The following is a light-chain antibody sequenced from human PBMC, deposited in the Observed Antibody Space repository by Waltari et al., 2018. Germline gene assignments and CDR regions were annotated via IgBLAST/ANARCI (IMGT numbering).Light chain of an antibody. CDR3: AAWDGSLYGYV. CDR2: SPS. Sequence: QSVVTQPPSASGTPGQSVTISCSGSSSNIGSNTVSWYQVLPGSAPKLLNHSPSHRPSGSADRFSGSKSGTSASLAISGLQFDDEADYYCAAWDGSLYGYVLGTGTKVTVL. J-gene: IGLJ1*01. CDR1: SSNIGSNT. V-gene: IGLV1-44*01.